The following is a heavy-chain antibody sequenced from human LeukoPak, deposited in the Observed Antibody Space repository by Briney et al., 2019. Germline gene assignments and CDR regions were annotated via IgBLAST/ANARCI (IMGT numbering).Heavy chain of an antibody. V-gene: IGHV4-34*01. CDR1: GGSFSGYY. CDR2: INHSGST. Sequence: SETLSFTCAVYGGSFSGYYWSWIRQPPGKGLEWIGEINHSGSTNYNPSLKSRVTISVDTSKNQFSLKLSSVTAADTAVYYCARRHSGSYYPPYYYYYYYMDVWGKGTTVTISS. D-gene: IGHD1-26*01. J-gene: IGHJ6*03. CDR3: ARRHSGSYYPPYYYYYYYMDV.